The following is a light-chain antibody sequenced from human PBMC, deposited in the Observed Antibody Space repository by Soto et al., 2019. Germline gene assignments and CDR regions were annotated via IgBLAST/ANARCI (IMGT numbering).Light chain of an antibody. Sequence: SPATLSLSPGERATLSCRASQTVKKFLAWYHQKPGQPPRLLIYDASNRATGIPDRFSGSGPGTDFTLTVSSLEPEDSGVYFCQQRSNWPPITFGQGTRLEIK. J-gene: IGKJ5*01. CDR1: QTVKKF. V-gene: IGKV3-11*01. CDR2: DAS. CDR3: QQRSNWPPIT.